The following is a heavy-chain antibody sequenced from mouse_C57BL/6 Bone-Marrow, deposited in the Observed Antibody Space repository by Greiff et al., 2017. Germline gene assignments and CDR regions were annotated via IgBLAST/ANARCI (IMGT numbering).Heavy chain of an antibody. CDR1: GFTFSSYA. Sequence: EVQLQQSGGGLVKPGGSLKLSCAASGFTFSSYAMSWVRQTPEKRLEWVATISDGGSYTYYPDNVKGRFTISRDNAKNNLYLQMSHLKSEDTSMYYCARDPYDYDDYYYAMDYWGQGTSVTVSS. CDR3: ARDPYDYDDYYYAMDY. J-gene: IGHJ4*01. D-gene: IGHD2-4*01. CDR2: ISDGGSYT. V-gene: IGHV5-4*01.